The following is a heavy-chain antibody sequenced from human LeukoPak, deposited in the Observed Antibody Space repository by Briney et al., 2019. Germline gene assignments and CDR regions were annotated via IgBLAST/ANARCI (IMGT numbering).Heavy chain of an antibody. Sequence: GGSLRLSCAASGFTFSSYAMHWVRQAPGKGLEWVAVISYDGSNKYYADSVKGRFTISGDNSKNTLYLQMNSLRAEDTAVYYCAREGGYSGSYRDCYFDYWGQGTLVTVSS. CDR2: ISYDGSNK. CDR1: GFTFSSYA. CDR3: AREGGYSGSYRDCYFDY. J-gene: IGHJ4*02. V-gene: IGHV3-30*04. D-gene: IGHD1-26*01.